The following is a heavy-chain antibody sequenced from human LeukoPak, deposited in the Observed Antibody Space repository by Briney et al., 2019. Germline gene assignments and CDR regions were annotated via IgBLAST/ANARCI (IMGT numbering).Heavy chain of an antibody. CDR3: ARARGYGPLFDP. Sequence: SETVSLTCTVSGGSISSYYWSWIRQPPGKGLEWIGYIYYSGSTNYNPSLKSRVTISVDTSKNQFSLKLSSVTAADTAVYYCARARGYGPLFDPWGQGTLVTVSS. J-gene: IGHJ5*02. V-gene: IGHV4-59*01. CDR2: IYYSGST. D-gene: IGHD3-16*01. CDR1: GGSISSYY.